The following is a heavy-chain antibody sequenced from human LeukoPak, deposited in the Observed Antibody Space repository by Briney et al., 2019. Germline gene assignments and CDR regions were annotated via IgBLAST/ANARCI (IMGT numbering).Heavy chain of an antibody. CDR1: GFTFSSYG. CDR3: ARMASGQYGDV. Sequence: GPLRLSCAASGFTFSSYGMHWVRQAPGKGLEWVAVIWYDGSNKYYADSVKGRFTISRDNSKNTLYLQMNSLRAEDTAVYYCARMASGQYGDVWGQGTTVTVSS. CDR2: IWYDGSNK. D-gene: IGHD2/OR15-2a*01. V-gene: IGHV3-33*01. J-gene: IGHJ6*02.